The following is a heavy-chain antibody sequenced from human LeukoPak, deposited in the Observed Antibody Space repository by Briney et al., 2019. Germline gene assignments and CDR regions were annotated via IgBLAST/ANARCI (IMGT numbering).Heavy chain of an antibody. V-gene: IGHV1-18*01. D-gene: IGHD2-2*02. CDR3: ARPSFHCSSTSCYTGYGMDV. CDR2: ISAYNGNT. Sequence: GASVKVSCKASGYTFTSYGISWVRQAPGQGLEWMGWISAYNGNTNYAQKPQGRVTMTTDTSTSTAYMELRSLRSDDTAVYYCARPSFHCSSTSCYTGYGMDVWGQGTTVTVSS. J-gene: IGHJ6*02. CDR1: GYTFTSYG.